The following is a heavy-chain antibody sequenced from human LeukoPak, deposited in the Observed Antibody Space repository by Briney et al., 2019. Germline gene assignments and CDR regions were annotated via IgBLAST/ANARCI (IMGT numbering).Heavy chain of an antibody. Sequence: SWVRQAPGKGLEWLANIKQDGSEKYYVDSVKGRFTISRDNAKNSLYLQMNSLRAEDTALYYCAKKDGSGSYYKSWGQGTLVTVSS. D-gene: IGHD3-10*01. J-gene: IGHJ5*02. CDR2: IKQDGSEK. CDR3: AKKDGSGSYYKS. V-gene: IGHV3-7*03.